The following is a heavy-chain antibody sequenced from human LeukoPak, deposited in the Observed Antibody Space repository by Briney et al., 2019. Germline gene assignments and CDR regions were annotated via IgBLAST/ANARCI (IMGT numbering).Heavy chain of an antibody. Sequence: GASVKVSCKASGYTFTSYAMNWVRQAPGQGLEWMGIINPSGGSTSYAQKFQGRVTMTRDMSTSTVYMELSSLRSEDTAVYYCAGQNYYDSSGYYYAFDYWGQGTLVTVSS. CDR3: AGQNYYDSSGYYYAFDY. D-gene: IGHD3-22*01. V-gene: IGHV1-46*01. CDR2: INPSGGST. J-gene: IGHJ4*02. CDR1: GYTFTSYA.